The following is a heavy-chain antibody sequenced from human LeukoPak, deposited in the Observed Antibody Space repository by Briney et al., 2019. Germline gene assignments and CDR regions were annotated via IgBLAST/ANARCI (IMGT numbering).Heavy chain of an antibody. V-gene: IGHV3-7*05. D-gene: IGHD3-10*01. CDR1: GFTFSSYW. CDR3: AREGRESQGFDY. CDR2: IKQHGSEQ. J-gene: IGHJ4*02. Sequence: GGSLRLSCAASGFTFSSYWMSWVRQAPGKGLEWVANIKQHGSEQYYVDSVKGRFTISRDNAKNSLYLQMNSPRADDTAVYYCAREGRESQGFDYWGQGTLVTVSS.